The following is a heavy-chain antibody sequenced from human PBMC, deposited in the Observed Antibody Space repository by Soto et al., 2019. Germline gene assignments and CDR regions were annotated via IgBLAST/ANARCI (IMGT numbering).Heavy chain of an antibody. V-gene: IGHV4-31*03. Sequence: QVQLQESGPGLVKPSQTLSLTCTVSGGSISSGGYYWSWIRQHPGKGLEWIGYIYYSGSTYYNPSLKGRVTLSVDTSKNQFSRQLSSVTAADPALYYCASIPYDFWSGYYFDYWGQGPLVTVAS. CDR3: ASIPYDFWSGYYFDY. CDR2: IYYSGST. CDR1: GGSISSGGYY. J-gene: IGHJ4*02. D-gene: IGHD3-3*01.